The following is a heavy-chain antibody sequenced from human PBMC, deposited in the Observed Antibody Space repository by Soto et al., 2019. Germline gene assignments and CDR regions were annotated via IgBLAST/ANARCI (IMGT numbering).Heavy chain of an antibody. D-gene: IGHD6-19*01. CDR2: IKPKSEGETA. J-gene: IGHJ4*02. V-gene: IGHV3-15*07. CDR1: RFNFSAAW. Sequence: GGSLRLSCVASRFNFSAAWLNWIRQAPGKGLEWVGRIKPKSEGETADYTAPVRGRFTISRDDSQNPLHLQMDSLKAEDTAVYYCATVPYSSGATWGLGVLVTVSS. CDR3: ATVPYSSGAT.